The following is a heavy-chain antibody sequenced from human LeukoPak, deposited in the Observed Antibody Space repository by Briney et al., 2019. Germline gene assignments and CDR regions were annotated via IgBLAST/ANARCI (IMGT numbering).Heavy chain of an antibody. CDR2: IYTSANT. V-gene: IGHV4-4*07. CDR1: GASISSYY. Sequence: SETLSLTCNVSGASISSYYWSWIRQPAGKGLEWFGRIYTSANTNYSPSFKSRATISIDRSKNQFSLNLPSVTAADTAVYYCARDRIWNDAGHDPFDIWGQGTMVTVSS. D-gene: IGHD1-1*01. CDR3: ARDRIWNDAGHDPFDI. J-gene: IGHJ3*02.